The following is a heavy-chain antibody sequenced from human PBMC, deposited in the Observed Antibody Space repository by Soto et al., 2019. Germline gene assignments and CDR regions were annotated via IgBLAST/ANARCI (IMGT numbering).Heavy chain of an antibody. CDR2: IYYTGST. CDR3: ARRGYCSGGNCYRGPYDD. Sequence: PSETLSLTCTVSGGSVSSYYWSWIRQPPGRGLEWIGFIYYTGSTNYNPSLKSRVTISIDTSKNQFSLNLSSVTAADTAVYYCARRGYCSGGNCYRGPYDDWGQGTLVTVSS. D-gene: IGHD2-15*01. V-gene: IGHV4-59*08. CDR1: GGSVSSYY. J-gene: IGHJ4*02.